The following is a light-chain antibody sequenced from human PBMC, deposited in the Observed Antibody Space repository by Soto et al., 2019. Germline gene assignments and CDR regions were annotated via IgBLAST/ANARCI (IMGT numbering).Light chain of an antibody. CDR1: SGHSSYA. J-gene: IGLJ2*01. Sequence: QSLLTQSPSASASLGASVNLTCTLSSGHSSYAIAWHQQQPEKGPRYLMKFDSDGTHTKGDGIPDRFSGSSSGAERYLTISSLQSVDEADYYCQTWDTGTVVFGGGTKLTVL. CDR2: FDSDGTH. CDR3: QTWDTGTVV. V-gene: IGLV4-69*01.